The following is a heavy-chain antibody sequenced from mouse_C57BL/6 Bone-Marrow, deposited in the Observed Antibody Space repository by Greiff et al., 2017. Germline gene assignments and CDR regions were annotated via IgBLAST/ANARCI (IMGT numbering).Heavy chain of an antibody. CDR2: ISNLAYSI. CDR3: ARRAYGSIWYFDV. J-gene: IGHJ1*03. Sequence: EVQGVESGGGLVQPGGSLTLSCAASGFTFSDYGMAWVRQAPRKGPEWVAFISNLAYSIYYADTVTGRFTLSRENAKNTLYLEMSSLMSEDTAMYYCARRAYGSIWYFDVWGTGTTVTVSS. CDR1: GFTFSDYG. V-gene: IGHV5-15*01. D-gene: IGHD1-1*01.